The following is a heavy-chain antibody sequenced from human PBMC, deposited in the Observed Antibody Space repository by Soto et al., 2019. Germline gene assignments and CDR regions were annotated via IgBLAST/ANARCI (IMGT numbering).Heavy chain of an antibody. J-gene: IGHJ4*02. D-gene: IGHD6-19*01. V-gene: IGHV3-73*01. CDR1: GFTFGGSA. Sequence: GGSLRLSCAASGFTFGGSAMHWVRQASGKGLEWVGHIRSKTNSYATAYAESVKGRFTISRDDSMNTAYLQMNSLKTEDTAVYFCTRQTDAVQWLVVPTDYKFDYWGQGTLVTVSS. CDR2: IRSKTNSYAT. CDR3: TRQTDAVQWLVVPTDYKFDY.